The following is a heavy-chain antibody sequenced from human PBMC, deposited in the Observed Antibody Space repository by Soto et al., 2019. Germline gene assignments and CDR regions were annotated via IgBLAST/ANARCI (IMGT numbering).Heavy chain of an antibody. CDR1: GYTFTSYA. Sequence: GASVKVSCKASGYTFTSYAIHWVRQAPLQMLEWMGCINAGNGNTKYSQKFQGRVTITRDTSASTAYMELISLRSEDTAVYYCACQYSGSEEVGWFAAWGQGTMVTVSS. CDR2: INAGNGNT. V-gene: IGHV1-3*01. CDR3: ACQYSGSEEVGWFAA. D-gene: IGHD5-12*01. J-gene: IGHJ5*02.